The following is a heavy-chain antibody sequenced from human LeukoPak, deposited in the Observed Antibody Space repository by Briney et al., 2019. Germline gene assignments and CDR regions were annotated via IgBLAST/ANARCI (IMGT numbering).Heavy chain of an antibody. CDR3: ARDRGYYDSSGYYTTPMGAFDI. Sequence: GGSLRLSCAASGFTFSDYYMSWIRQAPGKGLEWVSYISSSGSTIYYADSVKGRFTISRDNAKNSLYLQMNSLRAEDTAVYYCARDRGYYDSSGYYTTPMGAFDIWGQGTMVTVSS. CDR2: ISSSGSTI. D-gene: IGHD3-22*01. J-gene: IGHJ3*02. V-gene: IGHV3-11*01. CDR1: GFTFSDYY.